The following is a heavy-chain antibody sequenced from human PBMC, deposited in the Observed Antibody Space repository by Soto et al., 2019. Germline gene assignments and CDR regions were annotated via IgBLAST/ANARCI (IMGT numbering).Heavy chain of an antibody. V-gene: IGHV1-3*01. D-gene: IGHD2-21*02. Sequence: ASSVKVSCKASGYTFTSYAMHWVRQAPGQRLEWMGWINASNGNTKYSQKFQGRVTITRDTSASTAYMELSSLRSEDTAVYYCARNIVVATALDYWGQGTLLTVTS. J-gene: IGHJ4*02. CDR1: GYTFTSYA. CDR2: INASNGNT. CDR3: ARNIVVATALDY.